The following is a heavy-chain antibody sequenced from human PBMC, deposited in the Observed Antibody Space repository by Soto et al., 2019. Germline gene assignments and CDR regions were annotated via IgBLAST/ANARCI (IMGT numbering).Heavy chain of an antibody. D-gene: IGHD2-2*01. CDR3: ATTDCRSTSCYNSYYYGMAV. Sequence: QVQLVQSGTEVKKPGASVKVSCKTSGYSFTKYGLHWVRQAPGQRLEWMGWINPGNGDTKYSQKFQGRVTITRDTSATTAYMEVSSLRSEDSAVFHCATTDCRSTSCYNSYYYGMAVSGQGTTVTVSS. CDR2: INPGNGDT. CDR1: GYSFTKYG. V-gene: IGHV1-3*01. J-gene: IGHJ6*02.